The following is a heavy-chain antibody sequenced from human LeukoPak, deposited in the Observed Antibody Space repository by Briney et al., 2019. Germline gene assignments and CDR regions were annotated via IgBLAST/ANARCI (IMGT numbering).Heavy chain of an antibody. V-gene: IGHV3-23*01. CDR2: ISGSGGST. D-gene: IGHD6-13*01. CDR1: GFTFSSYS. J-gene: IGHJ6*03. Sequence: GGSLRLSCAASGFTFSSYSMNWVRQAPGKGLEWVSAISGSGGSTYYADSVKGRFTISRDNSKNTLYLQMNSLRAEDTAVYYCAKDKGSSWYSVYMDVWGKGTTVTVSS. CDR3: AKDKGSSWYSVYMDV.